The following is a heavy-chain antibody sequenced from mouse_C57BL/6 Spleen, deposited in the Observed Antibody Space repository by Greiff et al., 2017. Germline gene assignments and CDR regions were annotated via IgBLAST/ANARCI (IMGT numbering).Heavy chain of an antibody. J-gene: IGHJ4*01. Sequence: VQLQQSGAELARPGASVKLSCKASGYTFTSYGISWVKQRTGQGLEWIGEIYPRSGNTYYNEKFKGKATPTADKSSSTAYMELRSLTSEDSAVYFCARCGEYYYAMDYWGQGTSVTVSS. V-gene: IGHV1-81*01. CDR2: IYPRSGNT. CDR3: ARCGEYYYAMDY. CDR1: GYTFTSYG.